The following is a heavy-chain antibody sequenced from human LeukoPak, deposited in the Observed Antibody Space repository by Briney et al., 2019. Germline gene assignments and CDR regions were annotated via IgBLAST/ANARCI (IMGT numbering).Heavy chain of an antibody. D-gene: IGHD6-13*01. CDR3: ARGAVGSSWFDP. CDR2: INPSGGST. V-gene: IGHV1-46*01. J-gene: IGHJ5*02. Sequence: ASVKVSCKASGYTFTSYEINWVRQATGQGLEWMGIINPSGGSTSYAQKFQGRVTMTRDTSTSTVYMELSSLRSEDTAVYYCARGAVGSSWFDPWGQGTLVTVSS. CDR1: GYTFTSYE.